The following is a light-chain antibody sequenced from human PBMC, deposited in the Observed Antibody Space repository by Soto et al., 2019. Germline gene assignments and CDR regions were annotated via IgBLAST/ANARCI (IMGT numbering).Light chain of an antibody. J-gene: IGKJ1*01. CDR1: QSVNSD. Sequence: EIVMTQSPATLSVSPGERATLSCRASQSVNSDLAWYQQKPGQAPRLLIYGASTRATDVPARFSGSGSGTEFTLTISSLQSEDFAVYYCQQHSTWPTFGQGTKVEIK. CDR3: QQHSTWPT. V-gene: IGKV3-15*01. CDR2: GAS.